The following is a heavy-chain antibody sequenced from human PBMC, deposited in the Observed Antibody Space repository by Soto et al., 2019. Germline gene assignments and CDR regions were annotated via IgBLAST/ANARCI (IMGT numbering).Heavy chain of an antibody. J-gene: IGHJ5*02. CDR3: AKDIAAAATGWFDP. D-gene: IGHD6-13*01. CDR2: ISGSGGST. CDR1: GFTFSSYA. Sequence: LRLSCAASGFTFSSYAMSWVRQAPGKGLEWVSAISGSGGSTYYADSVKGRFTISRDNSKNTLYLQMNSLRAEDTAVYYCAKDIAAAATGWFDPWGQGTLVTVSA. V-gene: IGHV3-23*01.